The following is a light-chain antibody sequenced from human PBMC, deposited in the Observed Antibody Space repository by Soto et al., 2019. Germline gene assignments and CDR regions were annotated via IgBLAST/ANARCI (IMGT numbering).Light chain of an antibody. J-gene: IGKJ5*01. CDR3: QQYNNWPS. Sequence: EIVLTQSPATLSVSPWERATLSCRASQTVSRNLAWYQQRPGQAPRLLIYDISNRAAGVPARFSGSGSETEFTLTIRSLQSEDFAVYFCQQYNNWPSFGHGTRLEIK. V-gene: IGKV3-15*01. CDR2: DIS. CDR1: QTVSRN.